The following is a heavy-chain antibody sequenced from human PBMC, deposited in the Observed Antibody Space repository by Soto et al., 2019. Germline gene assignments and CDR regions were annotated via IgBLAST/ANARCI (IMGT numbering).Heavy chain of an antibody. CDR2: ISAYNGNT. D-gene: IGHD2-15*01. V-gene: IGHV1-18*01. CDR3: ASGGSGPPEHWFAS. J-gene: IGHJ5*01. CDR1: GYTFTSCG. Sequence: ASVKISCKASGYTFTSCGISWVRQAPGQGLEWMGWISAYNGNTNYAQKLQGRVTMTTDTSTSTAYMELRSLRSDDTAVYYCASGGSGPPEHWFASWGQGTLVTVSS.